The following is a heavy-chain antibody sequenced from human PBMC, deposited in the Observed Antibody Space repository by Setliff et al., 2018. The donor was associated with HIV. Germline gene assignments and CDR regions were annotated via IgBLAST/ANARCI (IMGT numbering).Heavy chain of an antibody. CDR1: GESFSGYY. V-gene: IGHV4-34*01. CDR3: ARDNEQMAVPGAVFDY. J-gene: IGHJ4*02. CDR2: INQSGTT. D-gene: IGHD6-19*01. Sequence: SETLSLTCAVYGESFSGYYWTWLRQPPGKGLEWIGEINQSGTTNCSPSLKRRVTISVDTSKNQFSLKLDSVTAADTAVYYCARDNEQMAVPGAVFDYWGQGTLVTVSS.